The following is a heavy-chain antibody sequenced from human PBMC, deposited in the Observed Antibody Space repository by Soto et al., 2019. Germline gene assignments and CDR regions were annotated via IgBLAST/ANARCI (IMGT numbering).Heavy chain of an antibody. CDR1: GGSISSYY. CDR3: ARSNLHLTTVTPNWFDP. Sequence: SETLSLTCTVSGGSISSYYWSRIRQPPGKGLEWIGYIYYSGSTNYNPSLKSRVTISVDTSKNQFSLKLGSVTAADTAVYYCARSNLHLTTVTPNWFDPWGQGTLGTVSS. D-gene: IGHD4-4*01. V-gene: IGHV4-59*01. J-gene: IGHJ5*02. CDR2: IYYSGST.